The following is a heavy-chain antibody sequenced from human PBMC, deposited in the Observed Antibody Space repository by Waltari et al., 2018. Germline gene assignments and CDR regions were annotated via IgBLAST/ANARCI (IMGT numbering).Heavy chain of an antibody. CDR2: IYPGDPDT. V-gene: IGHV5-51*01. D-gene: IGHD4-17*01. CDR3: ARSGDSYYYYYYGMDV. Sequence: EVQLVQSGAEVKKPGESLKISCKGSGYSFTSYWIGWVRQMPGKGLEWMGIIYPGDPDTRYGPSFQGQVTISADKSISTAYRQWSSLKASDTAMYYCARSGDSYYYYYYGMDVWGQGTTVTVSS. J-gene: IGHJ6*02. CDR1: GYSFTSYW.